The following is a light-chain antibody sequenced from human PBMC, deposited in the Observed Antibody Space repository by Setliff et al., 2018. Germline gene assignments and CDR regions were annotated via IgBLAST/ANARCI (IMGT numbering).Light chain of an antibody. Sequence: QSVLTQPPSASGSPGQSVTISCTGTSSDIGGYKYVSWYQQHPGKAPKLMIYEVNKRPSGVPDHFSGSKSGNTASLTVSGLQAEDEADYYCSSNIGSNNFDVFGTGTKVTVL. V-gene: IGLV2-8*01. CDR1: SSDIGGYKY. CDR2: EVN. CDR3: SSNIGSNNFDV. J-gene: IGLJ1*01.